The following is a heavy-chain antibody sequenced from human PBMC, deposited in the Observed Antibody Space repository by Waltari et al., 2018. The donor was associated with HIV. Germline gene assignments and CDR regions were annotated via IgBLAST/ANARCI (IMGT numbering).Heavy chain of an antibody. V-gene: IGHV3-23*01. J-gene: IGHJ4*02. D-gene: IGHD3-22*01. CDR1: GFTVSSYA. CDR3: AKVSTMIVVFDY. CDR2: ISGSGGST. Sequence: EVQLLESGGAVVQHGGALRLCCAASGFTVSSYALSCCRQAPGEGLEWGSAISGSGGSTYYADAVKGRFTISRDNSKNTLYLQMNSLRAEDTAVYYCAKVSTMIVVFDYWGQGTLVTVSS.